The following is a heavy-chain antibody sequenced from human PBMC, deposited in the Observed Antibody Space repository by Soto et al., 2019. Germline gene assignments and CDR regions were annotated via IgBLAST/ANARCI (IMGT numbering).Heavy chain of an antibody. CDR1: GGSFSGYY. D-gene: IGHD6-19*01. V-gene: IGHV4-34*01. Sequence: SETLSLTCAVSGGSFSGYYWSWIRQPPGKGLEWIGELDHSGSPNYNPSLNSRVTMSIDTSKSQFSLKLNSVTAADTAVYFCARAYRSGWYWFDPWGQGTLVTVSS. CDR3: ARAYRSGWYWFDP. CDR2: LDHSGSP. J-gene: IGHJ5*02.